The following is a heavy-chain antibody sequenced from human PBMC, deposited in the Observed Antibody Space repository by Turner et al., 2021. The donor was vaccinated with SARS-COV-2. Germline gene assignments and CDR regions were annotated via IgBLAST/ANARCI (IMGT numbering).Heavy chain of an antibody. Sequence: EVQLVESGGGLVKPGGSLRLSCAASGFSFSSYSLNWVRQAPRKGLGWLSSISSSSSYIYYADSVKGRFTISRDNAKNSLYLQMNSLRAEDTAVYYCARDHRPVVVPAAKRAGSYYYGMDVWGQGTTVTVSS. D-gene: IGHD2-2*01. J-gene: IGHJ6*02. CDR2: ISSSSSYI. CDR3: ARDHRPVVVPAAKRAGSYYYGMDV. CDR1: GFSFSSYS. V-gene: IGHV3-21*01.